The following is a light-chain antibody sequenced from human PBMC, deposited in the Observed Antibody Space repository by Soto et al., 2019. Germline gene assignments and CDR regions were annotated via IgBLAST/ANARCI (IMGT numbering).Light chain of an antibody. Sequence: DIQMTQAPSTLSGSVGYRVTITCRASQTISSWLAWYQQKPGKAPKLLIYDASSLESGVPSRFSGSGSGTEFTLTISSLQPDDFATYYCQQYNSYSQTFGQGTMVDVK. V-gene: IGKV1-5*01. CDR1: QTISSW. CDR2: DAS. CDR3: QQYNSYSQT. J-gene: IGKJ1*01.